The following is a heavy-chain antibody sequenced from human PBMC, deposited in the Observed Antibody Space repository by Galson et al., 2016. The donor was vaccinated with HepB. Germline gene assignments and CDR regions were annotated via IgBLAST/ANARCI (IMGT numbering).Heavy chain of an antibody. CDR2: IYYSGRT. V-gene: IGHV4-39*01. Sequence: SETLSLTCTVSGGSISRSTYYWGRVRQPPGKGLEWIGCIYYSGRTYYNPSLKSRVTISVDTSKKQFSLKVSSVTAGDTAVYYCAIASPAFDFWGQGTLVTVSA. CDR3: AIASPAFDF. CDR1: GGSISRSTYY. D-gene: IGHD3-3*02. J-gene: IGHJ4*02.